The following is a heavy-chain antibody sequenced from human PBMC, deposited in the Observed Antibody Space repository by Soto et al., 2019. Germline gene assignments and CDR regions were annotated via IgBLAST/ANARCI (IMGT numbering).Heavy chain of an antibody. CDR2: IIPIFGTA. CDR1: GGTFSSYA. J-gene: IGHJ4*02. D-gene: IGHD3-3*01. Sequence: ASVKVSYKASGGTFSSYAISWVRQAPGQGLEWMGGIIPIFGTANYAQKFQGRVTITADESTSTAYMELSSLRSEDTAVYYCARDLEGVLDHSLDYWGQGTLVTVSS. V-gene: IGHV1-69*13. CDR3: ARDLEGVLDHSLDY.